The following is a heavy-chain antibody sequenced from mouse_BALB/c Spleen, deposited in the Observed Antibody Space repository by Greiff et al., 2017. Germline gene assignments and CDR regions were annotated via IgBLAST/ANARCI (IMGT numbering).Heavy chain of an antibody. CDR2: IRNKANGYTT. J-gene: IGHJ3*01. CDR3: ARDKGASRFAY. CDR1: GFTFTDYY. D-gene: IGHD6-1*01. Sequence: EVQRVESGGGLVQPGGSLRLSCATSGFTFTDYYMSWVRQPPGKALEWLGFIRNKANGYTTEYSASVKGRFTISRDNSQSILYLQMNTLRAEDSATYYCARDKGASRFAYWGQGTLVTVSA. V-gene: IGHV7-3*02.